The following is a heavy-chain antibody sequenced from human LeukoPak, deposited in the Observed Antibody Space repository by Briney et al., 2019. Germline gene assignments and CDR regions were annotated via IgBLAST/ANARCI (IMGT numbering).Heavy chain of an antibody. CDR2: IYYSGST. CDR1: GGSISSYY. D-gene: IGHD3-3*01. J-gene: IGHJ4*02. Sequence: PSETLSLTCTVSGGSISSYYWSWIRQPPGTRLEWIGHIYYSGSTNSNPSLKSRVTVSVDTSKNQFSLKLSSVTAAYTAVYYCASRSSIWSGYQDTLYYFDSWGQGTLVTVSS. V-gene: IGHV4-59*01. CDR3: ASRSSIWSGYQDTLYYFDS.